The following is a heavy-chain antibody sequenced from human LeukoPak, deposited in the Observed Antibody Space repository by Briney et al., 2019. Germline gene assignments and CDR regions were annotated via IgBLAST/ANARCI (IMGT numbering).Heavy chain of an antibody. Sequence: ATVKISCKVSGYTFTDYYMHWVQQAPRKGLEWMGLVDPEDGETIYAEKFQRRVTITADTSTDTAYMERSSLRSEETAVYYCATGMASSGWGLVDWGQGTLVTVSS. CDR2: VDPEDGET. V-gene: IGHV1-69-2*01. CDR3: ATGMASSGWGLVD. CDR1: GYTFTDYY. D-gene: IGHD6-19*01. J-gene: IGHJ4*02.